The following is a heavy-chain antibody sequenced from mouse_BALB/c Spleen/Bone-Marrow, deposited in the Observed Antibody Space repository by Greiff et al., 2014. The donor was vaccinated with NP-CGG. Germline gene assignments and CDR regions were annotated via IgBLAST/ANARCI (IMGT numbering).Heavy chain of an antibody. D-gene: IGHD2-14*01. V-gene: IGHV5-6-2*01. Sequence: EVQRVESGGGLVKLGGSLKLSCAASGFTFSSYYMYWVRQIPGKRLELVAAINSDGGSTFYPDTVKGRFTISRDNSKNTLYLQMSSLKSEDTAFYYCARQSRYEDYYAMDYWGQGTSVTVSS. J-gene: IGHJ4*01. CDR3: ARQSRYEDYYAMDY. CDR2: INSDGGST. CDR1: GFTFSSYY.